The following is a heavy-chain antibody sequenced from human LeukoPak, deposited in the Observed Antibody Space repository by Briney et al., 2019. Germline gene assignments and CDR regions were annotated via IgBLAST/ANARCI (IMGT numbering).Heavy chain of an antibody. CDR3: ARGRAYTAMLSGPEYFQH. CDR1: GFTFSSYA. D-gene: IGHD5-18*01. CDR2: IKQDGGEK. Sequence: SGGSLRLSCAASGFTFSSYAMSWVRQAPGKGLEWVADIKQDGGEKFYVDSVKGRFTISRDNAKNSLYLQMNSLRAEDTAVYYCARGRAYTAMLSGPEYFQHWGQGTLVTVSS. J-gene: IGHJ1*01. V-gene: IGHV3-7*01.